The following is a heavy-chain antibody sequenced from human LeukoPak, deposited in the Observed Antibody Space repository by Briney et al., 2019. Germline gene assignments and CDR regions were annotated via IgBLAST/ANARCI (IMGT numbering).Heavy chain of an antibody. J-gene: IGHJ5*02. D-gene: IGHD3-16*01. CDR2: IYSSGRT. CDR3: ARRRTLGVSGGCCWFDP. Sequence: SETLSLTCSVSGASITSTISSWAWIRQPPGKGLEWIGTIYSSGRTYVKPSLESRLTMSVDSSKNQFSLNLASVTAADTAVYYCARRRTLGVSGGCCWFDPWGQGTLVTVSS. V-gene: IGHV4-39*07. CDR1: GASITSTISS.